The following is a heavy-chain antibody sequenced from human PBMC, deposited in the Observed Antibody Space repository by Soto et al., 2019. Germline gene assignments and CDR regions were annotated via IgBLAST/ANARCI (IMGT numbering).Heavy chain of an antibody. V-gene: IGHV3-23*01. D-gene: IGHD6-19*01. CDR3: AHRPSGWYLFDY. CDR2: ITGGGTDT. J-gene: IGHJ4*02. CDR1: GFTFSTYA. Sequence: EVQLLDSGGHLVQPGGSLRLSCAASGFTFSTYAMNWVRQAPGKRLEWVSSITGGGTDTYYADSVKGRFTISRDNSKNQVVLTMTNMDPVDTATYYCAHRPSGWYLFDYWGQGTLVTVSS.